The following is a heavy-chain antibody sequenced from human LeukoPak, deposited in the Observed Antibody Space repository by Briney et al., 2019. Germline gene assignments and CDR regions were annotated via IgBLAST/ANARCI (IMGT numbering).Heavy chain of an antibody. V-gene: IGHV3-7*01. CDR3: ARDVATISNWFDP. D-gene: IGHD5-24*01. CDR1: GFTFSSYW. J-gene: IGHJ5*02. CDR2: INQDGSEK. Sequence: GGSLRLSCAASGFTFSSYWMSWVRQAPGKGLEWVANINQDGSEKYYVDSVKGRFTISRDNAKNSLYLQMNSLRAEDTAVYYCARDVATISNWFDPWGQGTLVTVSS.